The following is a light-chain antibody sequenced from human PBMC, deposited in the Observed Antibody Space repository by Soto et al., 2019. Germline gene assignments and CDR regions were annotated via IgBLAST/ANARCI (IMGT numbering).Light chain of an antibody. J-gene: IGKJ2*01. V-gene: IGKV1-5*03. Sequence: DIRMTQSPSTLSASVGDRVTITCRASQSISSWLAWYQQKPGKAPKLLIYKASSLESGVPSRFSGSGSGTEFTLLISSLQHDDFATYYCQQYNSYSHTFGQGTKLEI. CDR3: QQYNSYSHT. CDR1: QSISSW. CDR2: KAS.